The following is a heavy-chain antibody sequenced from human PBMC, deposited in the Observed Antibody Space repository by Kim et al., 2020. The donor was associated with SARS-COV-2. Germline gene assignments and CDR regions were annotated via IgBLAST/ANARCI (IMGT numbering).Heavy chain of an antibody. CDR3: AKDRVSSSWRRYYYYYG. CDR2: ISYDGSNK. D-gene: IGHD6-13*01. J-gene: IGHJ6*01. CDR1: GFTFSSYG. Sequence: GGSLRLSCAASGFTFSSYGMHWVRQAPGKGLEWVAVISYDGSNKYYADSVKGRFTISRDNSKNTLYLQMNSLRAEDTAVYYCAKDRVSSSWRRYYYYYG. V-gene: IGHV3-30*18.